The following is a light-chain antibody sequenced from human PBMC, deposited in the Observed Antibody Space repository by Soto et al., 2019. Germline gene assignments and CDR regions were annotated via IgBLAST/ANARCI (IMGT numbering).Light chain of an antibody. CDR2: DVS. V-gene: IGLV2-14*01. CDR1: SSDVGTYNY. CDR3: SSYTSSSTLYV. Sequence: QSALTQPASVSGSPGQSITISCTGTSSDVGTYNYVSWYQQHPGKAPKLMIYDVSNRPSGVSNRFSGSKSGNTASLNISGLQAEDEADYYCSSYTSSSTLYVFGTGTKLTVL. J-gene: IGLJ1*01.